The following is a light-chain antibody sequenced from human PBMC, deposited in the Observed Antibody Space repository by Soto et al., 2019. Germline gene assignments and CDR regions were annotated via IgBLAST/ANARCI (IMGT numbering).Light chain of an antibody. Sequence: EIVLTQSPATLSLSPGERATLSCRASQSVSRYLVWYQQKPGQAPRLLIYDASTRATGIPARFSGSGSGTYFTLTVSSLEPEDFAFYFCQQRSNWPLTFGGGTKVEIK. J-gene: IGKJ4*01. CDR3: QQRSNWPLT. CDR1: QSVSRY. CDR2: DAS. V-gene: IGKV3-11*01.